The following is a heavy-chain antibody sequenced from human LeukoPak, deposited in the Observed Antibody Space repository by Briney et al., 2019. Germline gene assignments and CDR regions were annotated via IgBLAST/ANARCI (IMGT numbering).Heavy chain of an antibody. Sequence: PGGSLRLSCAVSGITLSNYGMSWVRQTPRKGLEWVAGISGSGGSTSYADSVKGRFTISRDNSKNTVYLQMDSLRAEDTATYYCAKTTTGYSSGRYPAWPIDYWGQGTLVTVSS. J-gene: IGHJ4*02. CDR3: AKTTTGYSSGRYPAWPIDY. V-gene: IGHV3-23*01. CDR1: GITLSNYG. D-gene: IGHD6-19*01. CDR2: ISGSGGST.